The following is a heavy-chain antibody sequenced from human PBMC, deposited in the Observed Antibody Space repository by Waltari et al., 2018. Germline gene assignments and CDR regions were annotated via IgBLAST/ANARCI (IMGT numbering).Heavy chain of an antibody. CDR3: VSYPSFQGAVDAFDI. J-gene: IGHJ3*02. Sequence: QVQLVESGGGVVQPGRSLRLSCAPSGFTFSHYVMHWVRQAPGKGVGGVAVISDDGSSKYYGDSVKGRFTLSRDNSRNTLNLQRNRLRTEDTAMYYCVSYPSFQGAVDAFDIWGQGTMVTVSS. CDR1: GFTFSHYV. V-gene: IGHV3-30*03. CDR2: ISDDGSSK.